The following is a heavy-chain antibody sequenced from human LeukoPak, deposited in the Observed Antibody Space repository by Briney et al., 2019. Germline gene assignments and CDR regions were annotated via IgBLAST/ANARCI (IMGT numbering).Heavy chain of an antibody. Sequence: PGGSLRLSCAASGFTFSSYSMNWVRQAPGKGLEWVSYISSSSSTIYYADSVKGRFTISRDNAKNSLYLQMNSLRAEDTAVYYCARPIYYYDSSGYESIDYFDYWGQGTLVTVSS. CDR1: GFTFSSYS. CDR2: ISSSSSTI. J-gene: IGHJ4*02. D-gene: IGHD3-22*01. CDR3: ARPIYYYDSSGYESIDYFDY. V-gene: IGHV3-48*04.